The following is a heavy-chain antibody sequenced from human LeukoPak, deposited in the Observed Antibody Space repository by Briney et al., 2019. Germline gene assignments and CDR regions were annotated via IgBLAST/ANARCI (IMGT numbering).Heavy chain of an antibody. J-gene: IGHJ4*02. CDR1: GFTFSSYS. CDR2: ISSSSSTI. V-gene: IGHV3-48*01. Sequence: AGSLRLSCAASGFTFSSYSMNWVRQAPGKGLEWVSYISSSSSTIYYADSVKGRFTISRDNAKNSLYLQMNSVRAEDTAVYYCARDYVWGSYPYPLDYWGQGTLVTVSS. D-gene: IGHD3-16*01. CDR3: ARDYVWGSYPYPLDY.